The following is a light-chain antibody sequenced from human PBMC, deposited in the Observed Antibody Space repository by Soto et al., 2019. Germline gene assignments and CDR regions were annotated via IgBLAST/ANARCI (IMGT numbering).Light chain of an antibody. Sequence: DIQMTQSPSTLSASVGDRVTITCRASQSISTWLAWYQQKPGKAPKLLIYDASNLESGVPSRFSGSGSGTEFTLTISSLQPEDLATYYCQQYNSFWTFGQGTKVDIK. V-gene: IGKV1-5*01. CDR3: QQYNSFWT. CDR2: DAS. J-gene: IGKJ1*01. CDR1: QSISTW.